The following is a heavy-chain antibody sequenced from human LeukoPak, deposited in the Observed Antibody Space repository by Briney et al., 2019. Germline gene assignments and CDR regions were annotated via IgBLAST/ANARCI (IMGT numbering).Heavy chain of an antibody. D-gene: IGHD3-10*01. CDR3: ARHPRSYYGSGELFPFDQ. J-gene: IGHJ4*02. Sequence: SETLSLTCTVSGGSISSTTYYWGWIRQPPGKGLEWIGSVYYSGTTYYNPSLKSRVTISVDTSKIQFSLKLSSVTAADTAVYYCARHPRSYYGSGELFPFDQWGQGTLVTVSS. CDR2: VYYSGTT. CDR1: GGSISSTTYY. V-gene: IGHV4-39*01.